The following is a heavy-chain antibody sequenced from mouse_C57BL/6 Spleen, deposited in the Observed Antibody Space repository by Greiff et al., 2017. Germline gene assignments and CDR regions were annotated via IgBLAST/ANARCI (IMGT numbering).Heavy chain of an antibody. CDR2: INPSTGGT. J-gene: IGHJ4*01. D-gene: IGHD1-1*01. Sequence: VQLQQSGPELVKPGASVKISCKASGYSFTGYYMNWVKQSPEKSLEWIGEINPSTGGTTYNQKFKAKATLTVDKSSSTAYMQLKSLTSEDSAVYYCARGGYGSPYAMDYWGQGTSVTVSS. V-gene: IGHV1-42*01. CDR1: GYSFTGYY. CDR3: ARGGYGSPYAMDY.